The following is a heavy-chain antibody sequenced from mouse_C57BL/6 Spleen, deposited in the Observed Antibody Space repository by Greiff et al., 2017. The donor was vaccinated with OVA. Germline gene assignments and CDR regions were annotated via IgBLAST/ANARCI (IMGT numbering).Heavy chain of an antibody. Sequence: QVQLQQSGPELVKPGASVKISCKASGYAFSSSWMNWVKQRPGKGLEWIGRIYPGDGDTNYNGKFKGKATLTADKSSSTAYMQLSILTSENSAVYFCARPHYGGNYFDYWGQGTTLTVSS. CDR3: ARPHYGGNYFDY. V-gene: IGHV1-82*01. CDR2: IYPGDGDT. J-gene: IGHJ2*01. D-gene: IGHD1-1*01. CDR1: GYAFSSSW.